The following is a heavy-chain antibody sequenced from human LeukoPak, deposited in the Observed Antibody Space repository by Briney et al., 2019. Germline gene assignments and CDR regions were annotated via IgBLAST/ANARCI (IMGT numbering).Heavy chain of an antibody. CDR1: GFTFSSYA. V-gene: IGHV3-23*01. CDR3: VRDLGPAWY. CDR2: ISGSGGST. Sequence: PGGSLRLSCAASGFTFSSYAMSWVRQAPGKGLEWVSAISGSGGSTYYADSVKGRLTISGDNSKNTLYLQMNSLRVEDTAVYYCVRDLGPAWYWGQGTLVTVSS. J-gene: IGHJ4*02.